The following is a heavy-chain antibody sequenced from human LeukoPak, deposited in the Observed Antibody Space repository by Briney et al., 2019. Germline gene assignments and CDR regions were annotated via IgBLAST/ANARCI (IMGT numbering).Heavy chain of an antibody. CDR3: ARLVYDFWTGYSVDR. J-gene: IGHJ4*02. D-gene: IGHD3-3*01. CDR2: ISGYSGNT. V-gene: IGHV1-18*01. Sequence: GASVKVSCKASGYTFTSYDINWVRQAPGQGLEWMGWISGYSGNTKYAQNMQGRLTLTTDTSTSTAYMELRSLGSDDTAVYYCARLVYDFWTGYSVDRWGQGTLVTVSS. CDR1: GYTFTSYD.